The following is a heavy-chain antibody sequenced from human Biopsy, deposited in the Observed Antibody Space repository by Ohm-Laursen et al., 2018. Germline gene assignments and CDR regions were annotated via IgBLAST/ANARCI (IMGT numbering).Heavy chain of an antibody. CDR3: VRSNYHYYGFDA. Sequence: GTLSLTCPVSGGSISRDYWAWIRQPQGKGLQWIGYTYYSGSTNYNPSLNSRVTIAVDTPKNQFSLRLTSVTAADTAVYYCVRSNYHYYGFDAWGQGTTVTVSS. J-gene: IGHJ6*02. CDR1: GGSISRDY. CDR2: TYYSGST. V-gene: IGHV4-59*01.